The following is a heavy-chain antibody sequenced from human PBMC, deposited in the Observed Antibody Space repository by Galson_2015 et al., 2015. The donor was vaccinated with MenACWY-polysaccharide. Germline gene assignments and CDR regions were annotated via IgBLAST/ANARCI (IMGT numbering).Heavy chain of an antibody. CDR3: AKDTGPGEFAYSWGTVDT. D-gene: IGHD3-10*01. CDR1: GFTFSSYA. Sequence: SLRLSCAASGFTFSSYAMSWVRQAPGKGLEWVSGVSASGGSTAYTDSAKGRFTMSRDNSKRPLYLQMNSLRAEATAVYYCAKDTGPGEFAYSWGTVDTWGRGTMFTVSS. V-gene: IGHV3-23*01. J-gene: IGHJ3*02. CDR2: VSASGGST.